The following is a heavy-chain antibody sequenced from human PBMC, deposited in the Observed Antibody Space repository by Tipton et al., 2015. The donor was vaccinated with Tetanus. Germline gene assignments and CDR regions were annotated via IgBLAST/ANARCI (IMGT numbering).Heavy chain of an antibody. Sequence: QLVQSGAEVKKPGASVKVSCKASGYTFTGYYIYWVRQAPGRGLEWMGWIDPNRGGTVYAQKFQGRVTMTRDTSISTAYMDLRSLRSDDTAVYYCARDRGDYISYGMDVWGPGTTVPVS. CDR2: IDPNRGGT. V-gene: IGHV1-2*02. D-gene: IGHD3-22*01. CDR3: ARDRGDYISYGMDV. CDR1: GYTFTGYY. J-gene: IGHJ6*02.